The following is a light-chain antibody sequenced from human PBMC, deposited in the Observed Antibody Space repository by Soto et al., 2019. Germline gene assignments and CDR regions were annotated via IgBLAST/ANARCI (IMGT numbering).Light chain of an antibody. CDR1: QDIGNF. CDR2: DAS. Sequence: DIQMTQSPSSLSASIGDRVTISCQASQDIGNFLNWYQHKPGKAPYLLIYDASNLDTGVSSRFSGSGSGRDFSFTITSLQPDDVATYFCQQYGSLPITFGQGTRLDIK. J-gene: IGKJ5*01. V-gene: IGKV1-33*01. CDR3: QQYGSLPIT.